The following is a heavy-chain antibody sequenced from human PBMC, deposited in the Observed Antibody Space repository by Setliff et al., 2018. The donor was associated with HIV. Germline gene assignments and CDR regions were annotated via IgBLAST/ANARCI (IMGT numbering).Heavy chain of an antibody. CDR2: ISTTGST. D-gene: IGHD3-22*01. Sequence: SETLSLTCTVSGGSISSDYWSWIRQPPGKGLVWIGYISTTGSTSYSPSLESRVSISVDTAKNQCSLRLNSVTAADTAVYYCARMSGGYSGGYLDYWGQGTQVTVSS. J-gene: IGHJ4*02. CDR1: GGSISSDY. CDR3: ARMSGGYSGGYLDY. V-gene: IGHV4-4*09.